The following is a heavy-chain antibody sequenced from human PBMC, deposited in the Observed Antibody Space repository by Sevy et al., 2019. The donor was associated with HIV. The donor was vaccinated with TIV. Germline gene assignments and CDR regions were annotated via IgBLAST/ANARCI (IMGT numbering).Heavy chain of an antibody. CDR2: ISSSGSTI. CDR1: GFTFSDYY. D-gene: IGHD2-2*01. Sequence: GGSLRLSCAASGFTFSDYYMSWIRQAPGKGLEWVSYISSSGSTICYADSVKGRFTISRDNAKNSLYLQMNSLRAEDTAVYYCARDGIYCSSTSCYVGGFDYWGQGTLVTVSS. V-gene: IGHV3-11*01. CDR3: ARDGIYCSSTSCYVGGFDY. J-gene: IGHJ4*02.